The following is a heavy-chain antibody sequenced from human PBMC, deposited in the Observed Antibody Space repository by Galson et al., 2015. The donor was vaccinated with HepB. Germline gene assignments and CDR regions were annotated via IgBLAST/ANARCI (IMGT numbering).Heavy chain of an antibody. D-gene: IGHD2/OR15-2a*01. Sequence: SLRLSCATSGFTFSSFWMTWVRQAPGKGLEWVANIKTDGSEKYYADSVKGRFTISRDNAEKSVYLQMNSLRVEDTAVYFCARSMLAAGRALENWGQGTLVTVSS. V-gene: IGHV3-7*03. CDR3: ARSMLAAGRALEN. J-gene: IGHJ4*02. CDR1: GFTFSSFW. CDR2: IKTDGSEK.